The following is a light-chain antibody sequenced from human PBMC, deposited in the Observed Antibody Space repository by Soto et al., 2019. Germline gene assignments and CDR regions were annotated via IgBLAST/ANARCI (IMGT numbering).Light chain of an antibody. CDR2: DAS. J-gene: IGKJ2*01. CDR3: QQHGSSPYT. Sequence: EIVLTQSPATLSLSPGERATLSCGASQSVSSSCLAWYQQKPGLAPRLLFYDASSRATGIPDRFSGSGSGTDFTLTISRLEPEDFAVYYCQQHGSSPYTFGQGTKLEIK. V-gene: IGKV3D-20*01. CDR1: QSVSSSC.